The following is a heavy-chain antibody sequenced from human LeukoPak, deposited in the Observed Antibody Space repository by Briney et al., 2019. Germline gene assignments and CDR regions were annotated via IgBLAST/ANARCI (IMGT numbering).Heavy chain of an antibody. CDR2: ITYDGSTK. CDR3: AKDRSWHGLEY. CDR1: GFTFAGYT. Sequence: GGSLRLSCAASGFTFAGYTMHWVRQAPGKGLEWATLITYDGSTKYYADSVKGRFTISRDNSKNRLYLQMDSLRGEDTAVYYCAKDRSWHGLEYWGQGTLVAVSS. J-gene: IGHJ4*02. V-gene: IGHV3-30*04. D-gene: IGHD3-16*02.